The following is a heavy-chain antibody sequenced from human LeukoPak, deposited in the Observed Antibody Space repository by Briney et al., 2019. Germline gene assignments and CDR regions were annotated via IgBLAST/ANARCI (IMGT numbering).Heavy chain of an antibody. Sequence: GGSLRLSCAASGFTFSSYEMNWVRQAPGKGLEWVSYISSSGSTIYYADSVKGRFTISRDNAKNSLYLQMNSLRAEDTAVYYCAREGAPGVLRYSDWFDYWGQGTLVTVSS. D-gene: IGHD3-9*01. V-gene: IGHV3-48*03. CDR1: GFTFSSYE. J-gene: IGHJ4*02. CDR3: AREGAPGVLRYSDWFDY. CDR2: ISSSGSTI.